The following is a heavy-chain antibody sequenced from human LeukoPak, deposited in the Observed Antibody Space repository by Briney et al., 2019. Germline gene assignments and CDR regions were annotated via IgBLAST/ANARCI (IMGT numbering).Heavy chain of an antibody. CDR1: GGSFSGYY. V-gene: IGHV4-34*01. Sequence: SETLSLTCAVYGGSFSGYYWRWIRQPPGKGVEWIGEINHSGSTNYNPTPQSRLTISVNTSQNQFSLKLNSVTAADTAVYYCASSSTPRYDSSGYYYSSSYLYWGQGTLVTVSS. CDR2: INHSGST. CDR3: ASSSTPRYDSSGYYYSSSYLY. J-gene: IGHJ4*02. D-gene: IGHD3-22*01.